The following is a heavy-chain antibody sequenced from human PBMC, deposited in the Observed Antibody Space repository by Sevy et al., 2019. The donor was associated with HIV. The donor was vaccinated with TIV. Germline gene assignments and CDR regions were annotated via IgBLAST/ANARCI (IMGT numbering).Heavy chain of an antibody. CDR1: GYSISSGYY. CDR2: IYHTETT. CDR3: ARVATTSFYYYYYIDV. V-gene: IGHV4-38-2*01. J-gene: IGHJ6*03. D-gene: IGHD4-17*01. Sequence: SETLSITCAVSGYSISSGYYWAWIRQPPGKGLEWIGSIYHTETTYYNPSLKSRFSISIDMSKNQFSLRLNSVTAADTAMYYCARVATTSFYYYYYIDVWGKGTTVTVSS.